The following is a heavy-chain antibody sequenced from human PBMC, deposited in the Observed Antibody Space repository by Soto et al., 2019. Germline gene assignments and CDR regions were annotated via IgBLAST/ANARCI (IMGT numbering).Heavy chain of an antibody. CDR1: GSTSSDHA. CDR3: ARDGDYYGMDV. J-gene: IGHJ6*02. V-gene: IGHV3-49*04. CDR2: TTSQSYGGTT. Sequence: GGSLRLSCTFSGSTSSDHALTWVRQAPGKGLEWVAFTTSQSYGGTTEYAASVKGRFSISRDDSKNIAYLQMNSLQTADTAIYYCARDGDYYGMDVWGQGTTVTVSS. D-gene: IGHD3-3*01.